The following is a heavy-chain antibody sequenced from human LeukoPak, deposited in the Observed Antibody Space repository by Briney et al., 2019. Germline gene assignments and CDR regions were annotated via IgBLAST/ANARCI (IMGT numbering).Heavy chain of an antibody. CDR3: AREGANSGYDY. CDR2: IKQDGSEK. Sequence: PGGSLRLSCAASGFTFSDYAMNWVRQAPGKGLEWVANIKQDGSEKYYVDSVKGRFTISRDNAKNSLYLQMNSLRAEDTAVYYCAREGANSGYDYWGQGTLVTVSS. CDR1: GFTFSDYA. V-gene: IGHV3-7*01. J-gene: IGHJ4*02. D-gene: IGHD5-12*01.